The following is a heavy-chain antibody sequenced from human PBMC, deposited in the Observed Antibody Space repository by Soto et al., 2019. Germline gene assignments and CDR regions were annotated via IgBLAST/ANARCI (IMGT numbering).Heavy chain of an antibody. Sequence: QVQLQESGPGLVKPSQTLSLTCTVSGGSISSVDYYWSWIRQPPGKGLAWIGYIYYSGSTYYNPSLKSRVTISVDTSENQFSLKLGSVTAADTAVYYCARVTRITMVRGQFGPWGQGTLVTVSS. CDR2: IYYSGST. CDR1: GGSISSVDYY. CDR3: ARVTRITMVRGQFGP. V-gene: IGHV4-30-4*01. D-gene: IGHD3-10*01. J-gene: IGHJ5*02.